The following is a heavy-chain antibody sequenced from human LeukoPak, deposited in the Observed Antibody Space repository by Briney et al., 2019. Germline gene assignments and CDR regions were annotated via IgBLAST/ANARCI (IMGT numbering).Heavy chain of an antibody. V-gene: IGHV7-4-1*02. J-gene: IGHJ6*03. Sequence: ASVKVSCKASGYIFDIYAMIWVRQAPGQGLELMGWINTNTGNPTYAQGFTGRFVFSLDTSVSTAYLQISSLKAEDTAVYYCARGTTGIRGPNYYYYYMDVWGKGTTVTISS. CDR3: ARGTTGIRGPNYYYYYMDV. CDR2: INTNTGNP. D-gene: IGHD2-8*02. CDR1: GYIFDIYA.